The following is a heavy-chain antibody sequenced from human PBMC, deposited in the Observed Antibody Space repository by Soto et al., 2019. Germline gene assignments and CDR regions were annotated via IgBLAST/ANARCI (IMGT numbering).Heavy chain of an antibody. Sequence: QVQLEQSGAEVTKPGSSVKVSCKASGGTLSDHGVAWLRQAPGQGLEWMGGTIPVFNTAKYAQKCQGRVTVTADKFTNIAYMELSSLRSEDTAFYFCARGVYGSGNYYTGTSAFDIWGQGTMVIVSS. CDR3: ARGVYGSGNYYTGTSAFDI. V-gene: IGHV1-69*06. CDR2: TIPVFNTA. CDR1: GGTLSDHG. D-gene: IGHD3-10*01. J-gene: IGHJ3*02.